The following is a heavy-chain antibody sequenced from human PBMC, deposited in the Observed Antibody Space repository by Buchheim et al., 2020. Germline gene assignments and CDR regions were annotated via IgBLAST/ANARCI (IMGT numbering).Heavy chain of an antibody. CDR3: ARCLGERYCSSTSCYWSRYWFDP. V-gene: IGHV4-31*03. CDR2: IYYSGST. CDR1: GGSISSGGYY. J-gene: IGHJ5*02. Sequence: QVQLQESGPGLVKPSQTLSLTCTVSGGSISSGGYYWSWIRQHPGKGLEWIGYIYYSGSTYYNPSPKSRVTISVDTSKNQFSLKLSSVTAADTAVYYCARCLGERYCSSTSCYWSRYWFDPWGQGTL. D-gene: IGHD2-2*01.